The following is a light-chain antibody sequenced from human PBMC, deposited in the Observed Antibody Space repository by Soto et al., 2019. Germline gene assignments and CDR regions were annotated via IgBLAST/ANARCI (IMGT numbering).Light chain of an antibody. CDR3: QHYNSDPWT. CDR1: QTIRRW. CDR2: DAS. Sequence: DNEMTQSPSTLSASVGDRLTITCRASQTIRRWLAWYQQRPGKAPKVLIYDASTLESGVPARFSGSGSETEFTLTISSLQPEDSATYYCQHYNSDPWTSGQGTKVEIK. J-gene: IGKJ1*01. V-gene: IGKV1-5*01.